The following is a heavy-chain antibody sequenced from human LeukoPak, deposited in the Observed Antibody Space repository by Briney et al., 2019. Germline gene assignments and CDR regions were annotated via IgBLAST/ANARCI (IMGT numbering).Heavy chain of an antibody. D-gene: IGHD4-17*01. CDR2: ILSTGTT. Sequence: GGSLRLSCATSGFPFSTSAMTWVRQAPGKGLEWVSHILSTGTTYYADSVRGRFSISGDNAKNTLFLLMTSLRAEDTAVYYCATVKYDYGDPVGWFDPWGQGTLVTVSS. V-gene: IGHV3-23*05. J-gene: IGHJ5*02. CDR3: ATVKYDYGDPVGWFDP. CDR1: GFPFSTSA.